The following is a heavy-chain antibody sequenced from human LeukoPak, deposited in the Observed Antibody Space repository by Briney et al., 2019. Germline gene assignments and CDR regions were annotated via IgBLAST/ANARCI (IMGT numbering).Heavy chain of an antibody. CDR1: GGTFSSYA. V-gene: IGHV1-69*05. Sequence: SVTVSCKASGGTFSSYAISWVRQAPGQGLEWMGGIIPIFGTANYAQKFQGRVTITTDKSTSTAYMELSSLRSEDTAVYYCASDELAARLPVWGDYYYYMDVWGKGTTVTVSS. D-gene: IGHD6-6*01. J-gene: IGHJ6*03. CDR2: IIPIFGTA. CDR3: ASDELAARLPVWGDYYYYMDV.